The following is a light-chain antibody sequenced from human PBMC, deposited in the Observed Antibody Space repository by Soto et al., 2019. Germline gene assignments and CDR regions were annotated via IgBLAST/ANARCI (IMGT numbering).Light chain of an antibody. CDR2: VNI. J-gene: IGLJ3*02. V-gene: IGLV1-40*01. Sequence: QSVLTQPPSVSGAPGQRVTISCTGDSSNIGAGYDVHWYQQLPGTAPKLLIYVNINRPSGVPDRFSASRSDSSASLAITGLQAEDEADYYCCSYAGSYTGVFGGGTKLTVL. CDR3: CSYAGSYTGV. CDR1: SSNIGAGYD.